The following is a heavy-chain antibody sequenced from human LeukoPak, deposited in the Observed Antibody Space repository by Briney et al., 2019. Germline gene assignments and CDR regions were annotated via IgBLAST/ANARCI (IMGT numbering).Heavy chain of an antibody. CDR2: FDPEDGET. V-gene: IGHV1-24*01. Sequence: ASVKVSCKVSGYTLTELSMHWVRQAPGKGREWMGGFDPEDGETIYAQKFQGRVTMTEDTSTDTAYMELSSLRSEATAVYYCATYSKLYESGRLVFGHWGQGTLVTVSS. CDR3: ATYSKLYESGRLVFGH. CDR1: GYTLTELS. D-gene: IGHD3-9*01. J-gene: IGHJ4*02.